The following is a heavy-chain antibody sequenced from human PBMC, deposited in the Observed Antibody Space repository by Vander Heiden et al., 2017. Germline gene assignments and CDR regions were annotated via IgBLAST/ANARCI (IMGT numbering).Heavy chain of an antibody. Sequence: QVQLPQWGAGLLEPSETLSLTCAACGGSFSGCHWTWSGQAPGKGLEWIGESNESGSTNYNPSLKSRVTISGDTSKNQFSLRLTSVTAADTAVYYGARRGRLPFDYWGQGTLVTVSS. CDR2: SNESGST. J-gene: IGHJ4*02. D-gene: IGHD6-25*01. CDR1: GGSFSGCH. CDR3: ARRGRLPFDY. V-gene: IGHV4-34*02.